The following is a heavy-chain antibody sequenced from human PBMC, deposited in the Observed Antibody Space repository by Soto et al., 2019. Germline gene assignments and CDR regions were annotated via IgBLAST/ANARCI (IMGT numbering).Heavy chain of an antibody. Sequence: PSETLSLTCTVSCGTINSGGYYWTWIRQNPGKGLECIGYIYYTGSATYNPSLRSRLTISVDTSKNQFSLRLTSVTAADTAVYYCARLRSSSGFRHFDYWGQGTPVTVSS. CDR1: CGTINSGGYY. CDR3: ARLRSSSGFRHFDY. J-gene: IGHJ4*02. V-gene: IGHV4-31*03. D-gene: IGHD3-22*01. CDR2: IYYTGSA.